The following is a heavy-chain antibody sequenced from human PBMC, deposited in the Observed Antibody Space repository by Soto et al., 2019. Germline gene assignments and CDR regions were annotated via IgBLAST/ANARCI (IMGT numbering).Heavy chain of an antibody. V-gene: IGHV3-33*01. CDR2: IWYDGSNK. CDR1: GFTFSSYG. Sequence: QVQLVESGGGVVQPGRSLRLSCAASGFTFSSYGMHWVRQAPGKGLERVAVIWYDGSNKYYADSVKGRFTISIDNSKNTMYLQMNIVSADDTAVYCCARDPAVAGRGNYDYDYMDVWGKGTKVTVSS. CDR3: ARDPAVAGRGNYDYDYMDV. J-gene: IGHJ6*03. D-gene: IGHD6-13*01.